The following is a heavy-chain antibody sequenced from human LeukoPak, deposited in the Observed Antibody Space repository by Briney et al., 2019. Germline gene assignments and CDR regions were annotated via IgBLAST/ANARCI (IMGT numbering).Heavy chain of an antibody. CDR2: ISSSGSTI. Sequence: GGSLRLSCAASGFTFSDYYMSWIRQAPGKGLEWVSYISSSGSTIYYADSVKGRFTISRDNAKNSLYLQMNSLSAEDTAVYYCAKAPRTDFGMGWLGAIFDYWAQGTLVTVSS. V-gene: IGHV3-11*01. D-gene: IGHD3-10*01. J-gene: IGHJ4*02. CDR3: AKAPRTDFGMGWLGAIFDY. CDR1: GFTFSDYY.